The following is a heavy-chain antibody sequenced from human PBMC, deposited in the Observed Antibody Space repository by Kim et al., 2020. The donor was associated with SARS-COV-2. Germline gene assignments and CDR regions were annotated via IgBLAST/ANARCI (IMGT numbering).Heavy chain of an antibody. CDR3: TTDSGAVATHY. V-gene: IGHV3-15*01. Sequence: TEYAAPVKGRFTISRDDSKTTLYLQMNSLKTEDTAVYYCTTDSGAVATHYWGQGTLVTVSS. D-gene: IGHD5-12*01. J-gene: IGHJ4*02. CDR2: T.